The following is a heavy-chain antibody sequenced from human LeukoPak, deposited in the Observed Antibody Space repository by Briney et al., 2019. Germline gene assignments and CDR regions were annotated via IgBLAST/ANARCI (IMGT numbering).Heavy chain of an antibody. Sequence: GASVKVSCKASGYTFTGYYMHWVRQAPGQGLEWMGWINPNSGGTNYAQKFQGRVTMTRDTSISTAYMELSRLRSDDTAVYYCAINRGSIAAAGEADYRGQGTLVTVSS. CDR2: INPNSGGT. D-gene: IGHD6-13*01. V-gene: IGHV1-2*02. CDR1: GYTFTGYY. J-gene: IGHJ4*02. CDR3: AINRGSIAAAGEADY.